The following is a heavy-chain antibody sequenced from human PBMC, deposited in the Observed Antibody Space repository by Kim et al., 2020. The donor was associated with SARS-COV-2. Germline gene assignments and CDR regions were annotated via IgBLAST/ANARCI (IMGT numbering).Heavy chain of an antibody. Sequence: GGSLRLSCAASGFTFSSYSINWVRQAPGKGLEWVSYISSSSSTIYYADSVKGRFTISRDNAKNSLYLQMNSLRDEDTAVYYCARQQGRSSWNYYYYYGMDVWGQGTTVTVSS. D-gene: IGHD6-13*01. CDR3: ARQQGRSSWNYYYYYGMDV. V-gene: IGHV3-48*02. CDR2: ISSSSSTI. J-gene: IGHJ6*02. CDR1: GFTFSSYS.